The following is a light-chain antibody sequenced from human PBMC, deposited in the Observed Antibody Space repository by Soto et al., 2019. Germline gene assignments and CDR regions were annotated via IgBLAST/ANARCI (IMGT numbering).Light chain of an antibody. CDR2: GAS. J-gene: IGKJ2*01. CDR3: QQRGT. V-gene: IGKV3-11*01. CDR1: QSVSSY. Sequence: EIVMTQSPATLSVSPGERATLSCRASQSVSSYLAWYQQKPGQAPRLLIYGASNRATGIPARFSGSGSGTDFTLTISSLEPEDFAVYYCQQRGTFGQGTKVDIK.